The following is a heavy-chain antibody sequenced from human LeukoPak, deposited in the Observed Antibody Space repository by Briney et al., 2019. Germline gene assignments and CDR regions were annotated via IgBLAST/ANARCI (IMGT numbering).Heavy chain of an antibody. J-gene: IGHJ6*02. CDR3: ARVGYCSGGSCYSRVYYYGMDV. CDR2: IIPIFGTV. Sequence: SVKVSCKASGGTFSSYAISWVRQAPGQGLEWMGGIIPIFGTVNYAQKFQGRVTITADESTSTAYMELSSLRSEDTAVYYCARVGYCSGGSCYSRVYYYGMDVWGQGTTVTVSS. D-gene: IGHD2-15*01. V-gene: IGHV1-69*13. CDR1: GGTFSSYA.